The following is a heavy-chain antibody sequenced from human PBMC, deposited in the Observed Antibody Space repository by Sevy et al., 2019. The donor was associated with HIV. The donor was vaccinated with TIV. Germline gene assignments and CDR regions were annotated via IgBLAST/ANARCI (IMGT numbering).Heavy chain of an antibody. Sequence: GGSLRLSCAASGFTFGDYVMSWVRQAPGKGLEWVSSIGDNGQNTYYADSVRGRFTISRVNSKNTLYLQMNSLRVADTAVYYCAKDPMSYSHGIYFDFWGQGTLVTVSS. CDR1: GFTFGDYV. J-gene: IGHJ4*02. V-gene: IGHV3-23*01. CDR2: IGDNGQNT. D-gene: IGHD3-10*01. CDR3: AKDPMSYSHGIYFDF.